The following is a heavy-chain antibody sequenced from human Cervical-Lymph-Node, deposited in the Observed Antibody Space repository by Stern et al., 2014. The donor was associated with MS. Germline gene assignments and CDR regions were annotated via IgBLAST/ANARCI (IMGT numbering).Heavy chain of an antibody. Sequence: VQLVESEGGVVQPGRSLRLSCAASGFIFSSYAMHWVRQAPGKGLDWVAFLSNEGNKQFYADSVKGRFTISRDNSNNTLYLQMNSLRPEDTAVYYCARDTCRGGGCYFRYWGQGILITVSS. CDR1: GFIFSSYA. V-gene: IGHV3-30-3*01. CDR2: LSNEGNKQ. D-gene: IGHD2-15*01. CDR3: ARDTCRGGGCYFRY. J-gene: IGHJ4*02.